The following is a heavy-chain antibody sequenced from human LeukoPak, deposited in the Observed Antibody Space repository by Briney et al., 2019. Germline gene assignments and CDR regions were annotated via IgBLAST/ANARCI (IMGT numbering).Heavy chain of an antibody. V-gene: IGHV3-7*01. J-gene: IGHJ6*02. CDR3: ARDRGSSWYTWYYYYGMDV. CDR1: GFTFSSYW. D-gene: IGHD6-13*01. CDR2: IKQDGSEK. Sequence: GGSLRLSCAASGFTFSSYWMSWVRQAPGKGLEWVANIKQDGSEKYYVDSVKGRFTISRDNAKNSLYLQMNSLRAEDTAVYYCARDRGSSWYTWYYYYGMDVWGQGTLVTVSS.